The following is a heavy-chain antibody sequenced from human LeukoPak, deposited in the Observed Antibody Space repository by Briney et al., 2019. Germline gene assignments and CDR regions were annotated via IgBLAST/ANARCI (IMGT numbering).Heavy chain of an antibody. V-gene: IGHV3-48*03. CDR3: ARARDIAAVEAHYYYYYMDV. CDR1: GFTFSSYE. J-gene: IGHJ6*03. Sequence: GGSLRLSCAASGFTFSSYEMNWVRQAPGKGLEWVSYISSSGSTIYYADSVKGRFTISRDNAKNSLYLQMNSLRAEDTAVYYRARARDIAAVEAHYYYYYMDVWGKGTTVTISS. D-gene: IGHD6-13*01. CDR2: ISSSGSTI.